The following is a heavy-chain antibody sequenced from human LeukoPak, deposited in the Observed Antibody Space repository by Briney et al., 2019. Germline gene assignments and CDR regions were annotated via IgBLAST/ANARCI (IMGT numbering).Heavy chain of an antibody. CDR3: AKDNLYAFDI. CDR2: ISWNSGAI. Sequence: GGSLRLSCAASGFPFDDYAMNWVRQAPGKGLEWVSGISWNSGAIGYADSVKGRFTISRDNAKTSLYLQMNSLRAEDTALYYCAKDNLYAFDIWGQGTVVTVSS. J-gene: IGHJ3*02. V-gene: IGHV3-9*01. CDR1: GFPFDDYA.